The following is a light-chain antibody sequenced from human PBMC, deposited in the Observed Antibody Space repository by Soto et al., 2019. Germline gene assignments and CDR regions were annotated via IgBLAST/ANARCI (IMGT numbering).Light chain of an antibody. CDR1: SSNIGSNY. Sequence: QLVLTQPPSASGTPGQRVTISCSGSSSNIGSNYVYWYQQLPGTAPKLLIYSNNQRPSGVPDRFSGSKSGTSASLAISGLRSEDEADYYCAAWDDSLSVVVFGGGTKVTVL. J-gene: IGLJ2*01. V-gene: IGLV1-47*02. CDR2: SNN. CDR3: AAWDDSLSVVV.